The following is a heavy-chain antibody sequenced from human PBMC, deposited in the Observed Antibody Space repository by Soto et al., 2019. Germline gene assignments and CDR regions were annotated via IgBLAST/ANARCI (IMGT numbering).Heavy chain of an antibody. V-gene: IGHV3-43*01. J-gene: IGHJ6*02. Sequence: QAPGKGLEWVSFISWNGANTFYADSVKGRFTISRDSSKKSVSLQINSLRSEDTALYYCARETLSHGFTLDVGCQRTTVTVSS. CDR3: ARETLSHGFTLDV. D-gene: IGHD5-12*01. CDR2: ISWNGANT.